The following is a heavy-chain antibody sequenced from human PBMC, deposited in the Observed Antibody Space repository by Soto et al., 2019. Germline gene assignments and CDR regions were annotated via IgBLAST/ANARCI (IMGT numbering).Heavy chain of an antibody. Sequence: GGSLRLSCAASGFTFSDYAMHWVRQAPGKGLGWVASIWFDGATKYYADSVKGRFTISRDNSKNTVYLQMNSLRAEDSALYHCGRGGFSTNWRFDYWGQGTLVTVSS. CDR2: IWFDGATK. D-gene: IGHD6-13*01. V-gene: IGHV3-33*01. CDR3: GRGGFSTNWRFDY. J-gene: IGHJ4*02. CDR1: GFTFSDYA.